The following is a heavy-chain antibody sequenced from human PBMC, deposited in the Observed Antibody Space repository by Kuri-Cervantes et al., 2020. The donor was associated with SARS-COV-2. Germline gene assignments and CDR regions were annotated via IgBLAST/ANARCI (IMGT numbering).Heavy chain of an antibody. Sequence: GSLRLSCAVYGGSFSGYYWGWIRQPPGKGLEWIGSIHYSGSTYYNPSLKSRVTISVDTSKNQFSLKLSSVTAADTAVYYCARRHEIVPDYWGQGTLVTVSS. V-gene: IGHV4-34*01. CDR3: ARRHEIVPDY. CDR1: GGSFSGYY. D-gene: IGHD2/OR15-2a*01. J-gene: IGHJ4*02. CDR2: IHYSGST.